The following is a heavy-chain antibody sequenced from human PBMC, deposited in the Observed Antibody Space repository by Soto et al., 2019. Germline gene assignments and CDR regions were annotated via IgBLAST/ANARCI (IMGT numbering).Heavy chain of an antibody. CDR3: ARVRGVGATAPEFDY. Sequence: ASVKVSCKASGYTLTEFSMHWVRQAPGKGLEWMGWINPNSGETNYAQKIQGRDTMTKDTSISTAYMELSRLKSDDTAVYYCARVRGVGATAPEFDYWGQGTLVTVSS. J-gene: IGHJ4*02. CDR2: INPNSGET. CDR1: GYTLTEFS. V-gene: IGHV1-2*02. D-gene: IGHD1-26*01.